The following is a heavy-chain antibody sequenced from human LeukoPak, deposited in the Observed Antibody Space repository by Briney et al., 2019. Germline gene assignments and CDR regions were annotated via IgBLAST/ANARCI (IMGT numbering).Heavy chain of an antibody. CDR3: ARDRAGAFDI. V-gene: IGHV4-59*01. J-gene: IGHJ3*02. CDR1: GSSISSYY. D-gene: IGHD5-24*01. CDR2: IYYSGST. Sequence: SETLSLTCTVSGSSISSYYWSWIRQPPGKGLEWIGYIYYSGSTNYNPSLKSRVTISVDTSKNQFSLKLSSVTAADTAVYYCARDRAGAFDIWGQGTMATVSS.